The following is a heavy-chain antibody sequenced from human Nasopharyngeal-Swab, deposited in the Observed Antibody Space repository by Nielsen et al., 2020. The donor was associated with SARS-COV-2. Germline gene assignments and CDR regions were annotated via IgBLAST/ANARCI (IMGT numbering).Heavy chain of an antibody. CDR2: IDPSDSYT. J-gene: IGHJ6*02. V-gene: IGHV5-10-1*01. CDR3: AASRGPGSYYYGSGDQSMDV. CDR1: GSSFTSYW. Sequence: GESLKISCQGSGSSFTSYWISWVRQMPGKGLEWMGRIDPSDSYTNYSPSFQGHVTISADKSISTAYLQWSSLKASDTAMYYCAASRGPGSYYYGSGDQSMDVWGQGTTVTVSS. D-gene: IGHD3-10*01.